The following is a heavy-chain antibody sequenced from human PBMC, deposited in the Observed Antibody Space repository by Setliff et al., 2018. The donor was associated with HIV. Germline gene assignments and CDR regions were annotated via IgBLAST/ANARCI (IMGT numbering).Heavy chain of an antibody. CDR3: ARHDASYYTWNDEVIWNHYGLDV. J-gene: IGHJ6*02. CDR1: GGSLSGYH. D-gene: IGHD1-1*01. CDR2: INYSGST. Sequence: NPSETLSLTCGVYGGSLSGYHWSWIRLPPGKGLEWIGEINYSGSTNYNPSLTSRVIISVDTSKNQFSVKLNSVTAADTAVYYCARHDASYYTWNDEVIWNHYGLDVWGQGTTVTVSS. V-gene: IGHV4-34*01.